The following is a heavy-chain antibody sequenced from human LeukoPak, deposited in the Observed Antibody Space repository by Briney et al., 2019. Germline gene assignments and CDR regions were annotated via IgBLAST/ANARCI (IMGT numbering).Heavy chain of an antibody. Sequence: PGGSLRLSCAASGFTFSSSWMHWVRQCPEKGLVWVARINGDGSSTSFADSVKGRFIISRDNAKSTVYLQMNSLSAEDSAVYYCARWDWGSVDAFHIWGQGTMVTVSS. J-gene: IGHJ3*02. D-gene: IGHD7-27*01. CDR3: ARWDWGSVDAFHI. CDR2: INGDGSST. V-gene: IGHV3-74*01. CDR1: GFTFSSSW.